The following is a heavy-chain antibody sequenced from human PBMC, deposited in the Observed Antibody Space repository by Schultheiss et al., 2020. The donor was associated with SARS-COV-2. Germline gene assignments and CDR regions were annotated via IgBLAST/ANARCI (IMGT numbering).Heavy chain of an antibody. CDR1: GFTFSSYE. J-gene: IGHJ4*02. CDR2: ISSSGSTI. D-gene: IGHD3-3*01. Sequence: GGSLRLSCAASGFTFSSYEMNWVRQAPGKGLEWVSYISSSGSTIYYADSVKGRFTISRDNAKNSLYLQMNSLRAEDTAVYYCASITIFGVEDYWGQGTLVTVSS. V-gene: IGHV3-48*03. CDR3: ASITIFGVEDY.